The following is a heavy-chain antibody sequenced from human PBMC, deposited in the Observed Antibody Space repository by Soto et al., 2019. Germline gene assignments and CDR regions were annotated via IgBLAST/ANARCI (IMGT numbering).Heavy chain of an antibody. J-gene: IGHJ5*02. Sequence: SETLSLTCNMSGDSYSISTYSWSWIRQPPGKALQWIGFIYQSGVTSFNPSLASRVSISLDRSNNQCSLKLKSVTAADTAVYFCAGMPYTSGLRFDPWGPGTLVTVSS. CDR1: GDSYSISTYS. CDR3: AGMPYTSGLRFDP. CDR2: IYQSGVT. V-gene: IGHV4-30-2*01. D-gene: IGHD6-19*01.